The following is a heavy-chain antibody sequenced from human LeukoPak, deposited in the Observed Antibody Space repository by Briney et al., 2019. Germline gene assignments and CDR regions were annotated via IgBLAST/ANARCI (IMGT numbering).Heavy chain of an antibody. Sequence: ASVKVSCKASGSTFSSYGFSWVRQAPGQGLEWMGWINAYNGNTNYAQNLQGRVTMTTDTSTSTAYMELRSLRSDDTAVYYCARRQGTTLSFDYWGQGTLVTVSS. CDR1: GSTFSSYG. CDR3: ARRQGTTLSFDY. D-gene: IGHD1-1*01. J-gene: IGHJ4*02. V-gene: IGHV1-18*01. CDR2: INAYNGNT.